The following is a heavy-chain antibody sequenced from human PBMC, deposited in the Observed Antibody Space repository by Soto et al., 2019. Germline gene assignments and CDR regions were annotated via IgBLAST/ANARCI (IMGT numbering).Heavy chain of an antibody. CDR2: IYYSGST. V-gene: IGHV4-31*03. J-gene: IGHJ4*02. Sequence: SETLCLTCTVSGGSIGSGGYYWSWIRQHPGKGLEWIGYIYYSGSTYYNPSLKSRVTISVDTTKNQFALKMSSVTAADTAVYYFENGYSGYSGSWYLNDYWGQGTLVTVSS. CDR1: GGSIGSGGYY. D-gene: IGHD6-13*01. CDR3: ENGYSGYSGSWYLNDY.